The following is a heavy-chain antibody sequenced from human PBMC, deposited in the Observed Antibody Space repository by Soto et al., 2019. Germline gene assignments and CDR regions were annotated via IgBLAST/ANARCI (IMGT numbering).Heavy chain of an antibody. Sequence: GGSLRLSCAASGFTFSSYGMHWVRQAPGKWLEWVAVISYDRSNKYYADSVKGRFTISRDNSKNTLYLQMNSLRAEDTAVYFCAKDSRATYYYDSSGYPFGYWGQGTLVTVSS. V-gene: IGHV3-30*18. CDR1: GFTFSSYG. CDR3: AKDSRATYYYDSSGYPFGY. D-gene: IGHD3-22*01. J-gene: IGHJ4*02. CDR2: ISYDRSNK.